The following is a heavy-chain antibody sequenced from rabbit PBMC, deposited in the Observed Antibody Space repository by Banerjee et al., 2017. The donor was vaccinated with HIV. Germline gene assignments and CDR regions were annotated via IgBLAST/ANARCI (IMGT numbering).Heavy chain of an antibody. Sequence: QEQLEESGGDLVKPGASLTLTCTASGFSFSSSYYMCWVRQAPGKGLEWIACIGIGSGSAYYASWVKGRFTISKTSSTTVTLQMTSLTAADTAIYFCARDRWTGYGAYGYAWDLWGQGTLVTVS. D-gene: IGHD6-1*01. CDR2: IGIGSGSA. J-gene: IGHJ4*01. V-gene: IGHV1S45*01. CDR1: GFSFSSSYY. CDR3: ARDRWTGYGAYGYAWDL.